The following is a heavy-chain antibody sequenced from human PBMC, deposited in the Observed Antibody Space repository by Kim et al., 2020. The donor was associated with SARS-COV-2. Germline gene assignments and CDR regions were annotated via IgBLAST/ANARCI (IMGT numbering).Heavy chain of an antibody. D-gene: IGHD6-19*01. Sequence: DSVKGRFTISRDNAKNSLYLQMNSLRAEDTAVYYCARDLGPGYSSGWYDYWGQGTLVTVSS. CDR3: ARDLGPGYSSGWYDY. J-gene: IGHJ4*02. V-gene: IGHV3-21*01.